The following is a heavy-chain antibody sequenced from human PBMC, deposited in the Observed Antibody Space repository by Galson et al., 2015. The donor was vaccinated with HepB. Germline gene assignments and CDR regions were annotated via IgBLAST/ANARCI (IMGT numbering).Heavy chain of an antibody. V-gene: IGHV3-23*01. D-gene: IGHD3-16*01. CDR1: GFTFSIFA. CDR2: ISDSGDNT. J-gene: IGHJ4*02. Sequence: SLRLSCAASGFTFSIFAMSWVRQAPGKGLEWVSHISDSGDNTYYADSVKGRFTISRDNSKNTVYLQMDNLRAEDTAVYFCAKSMGEAADFGYWGQGTLVTVSS. CDR3: AKSMGEAADFGY.